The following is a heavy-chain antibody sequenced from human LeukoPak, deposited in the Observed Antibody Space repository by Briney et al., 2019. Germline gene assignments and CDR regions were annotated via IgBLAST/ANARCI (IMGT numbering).Heavy chain of an antibody. CDR2: ISWDGGST. V-gene: IGHV3-43*01. J-gene: IGHJ3*02. Sequence: TGGSLRLSCAASGFTFDDYTMHWVRQAPGKGLEWVSLISWDGGSTYYADSVKGRFTISRDNSKNSLYLQMNSLRTEDTALYYCAKDMSHYYDSSGYSYAFDIWGQGTMVTVSS. D-gene: IGHD3-22*01. CDR3: AKDMSHYYDSSGYSYAFDI. CDR1: GFTFDDYT.